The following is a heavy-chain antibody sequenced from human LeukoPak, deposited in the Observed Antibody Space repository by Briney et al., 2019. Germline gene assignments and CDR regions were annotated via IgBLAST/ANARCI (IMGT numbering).Heavy chain of an antibody. CDR1: GFTFSSYA. D-gene: IGHD3-10*01. CDR3: VKDGSGSYLIDY. V-gene: IGHV3-23*01. J-gene: IGHJ4*02. CDR2: ISGSGGST. Sequence: GGSLRLSCAASGFTFSSYAMSWVRQAPGKGLEWVSAISGSGGSTYYADSVKGRFTISRDNPKNTLYLQMNSLRAEDTAVYYCVKDGSGSYLIDYWGQGTLVTVSS.